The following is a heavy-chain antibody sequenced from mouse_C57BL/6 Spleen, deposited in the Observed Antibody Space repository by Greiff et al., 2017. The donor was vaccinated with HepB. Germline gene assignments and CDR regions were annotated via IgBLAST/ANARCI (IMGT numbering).Heavy chain of an antibody. J-gene: IGHJ4*01. CDR2: ISSGSSTI. CDR3: ARDYYYGSSHPAMDY. Sequence: EVTLVESGGGLVKPGGSLKLSCAASGFTFSDYGMHWVRQAPEKGLEWVAYISSGSSTIYYADTVKGRFTISRDNAKNTLFLQMTSLRSEDTAMYYCARDYYYGSSHPAMDYWGQGTSVTVSS. V-gene: IGHV5-17*01. CDR1: GFTFSDYG. D-gene: IGHD1-1*01.